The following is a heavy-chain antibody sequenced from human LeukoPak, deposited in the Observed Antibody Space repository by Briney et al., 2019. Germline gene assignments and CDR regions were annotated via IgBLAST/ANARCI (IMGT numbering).Heavy chain of an antibody. CDR2: IHYSGST. D-gene: IGHD2-2*01. Sequence: PSETLSLTCTVSGGSISSGSYFWSWIRQHPGQGLEWIGYIHYSGSTYNNPSLKSRVIISVDTSKNQLSLKLSSVTAADTAVYYCARDGCSGPSCHGNWFDPWGQGTLVTVSS. CDR1: GGSISSGSYF. CDR3: ARDGCSGPSCHGNWFDP. V-gene: IGHV4-31*03. J-gene: IGHJ5*02.